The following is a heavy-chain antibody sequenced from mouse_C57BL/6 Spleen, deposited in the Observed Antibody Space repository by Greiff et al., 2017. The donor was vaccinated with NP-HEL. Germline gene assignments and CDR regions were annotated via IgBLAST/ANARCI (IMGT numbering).Heavy chain of an antibody. V-gene: IGHV5-4*01. D-gene: IGHD2-2*01. CDR1: GFTFSSYA. J-gene: IGHJ3*01. CDR2: ISDGGSYT. Sequence: DVKLVESGGGLVKPGGSLKLSCAASGFTFSSYAMSWVRQTPEKRLEWVATISDGGSYTYYPDNVKGRFTISRDNAKNNLYLQMSHLKSEDTAMYYCARDRGYDEGFAYWGQGTLVTVSA. CDR3: ARDRGYDEGFAY.